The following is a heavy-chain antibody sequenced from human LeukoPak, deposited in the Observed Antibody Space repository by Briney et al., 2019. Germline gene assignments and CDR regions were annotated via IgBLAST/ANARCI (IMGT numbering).Heavy chain of an antibody. Sequence: PGGSLRLSCAASGFTLDDYAMHWVRQARGKGLEWVSGISWNSGSIVYGDCVKGGFTISRHNAKTSLYLQMNSLSAEDTALYYCAFLWFGEEYGMDVWGQGTTVTVSS. CDR1: GFTLDDYA. D-gene: IGHD3-10*01. J-gene: IGHJ6*02. CDR3: AFLWFGEEYGMDV. V-gene: IGHV3-9*01. CDR2: ISWNSGSI.